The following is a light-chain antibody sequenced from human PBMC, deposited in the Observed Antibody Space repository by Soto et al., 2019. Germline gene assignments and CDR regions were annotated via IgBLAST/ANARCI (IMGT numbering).Light chain of an antibody. CDR3: PQYSNWPPIT. V-gene: IGKV3-15*01. Sequence: EIVMTQSPATLSVSPGERGTLSCRASQSVNNNLAWYQQKPGQAPRLLIHGVSSTAPGCPARFSGSGTGTEFTPSISTLQSEDFAVYYCPQYSNWPPITFGQGTRLEI. CDR2: GVS. J-gene: IGKJ5*01. CDR1: QSVNNN.